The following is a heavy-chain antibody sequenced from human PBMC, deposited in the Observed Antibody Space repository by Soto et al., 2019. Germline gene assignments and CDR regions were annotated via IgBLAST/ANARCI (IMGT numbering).Heavy chain of an antibody. V-gene: IGHV4-59*01. CDR3: ARVGELGFWSGYYFDY. D-gene: IGHD3-3*01. Sequence: SETLSLTCTVSGGSISSYYWSWIRQPPGKGLEWIGYIYYSGSTNYNPSLKSRVTISVDTSKNQFSLKLSSVTAADTAVYYCARVGELGFWSGYYFDYWGQGTLVTVSS. J-gene: IGHJ4*02. CDR1: GGSISSYY. CDR2: IYYSGST.